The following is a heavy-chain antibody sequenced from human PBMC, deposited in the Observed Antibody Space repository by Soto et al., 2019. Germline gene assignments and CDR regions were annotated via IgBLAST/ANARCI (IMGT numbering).Heavy chain of an antibody. J-gene: IGHJ4*02. CDR1: GGTFSSYT. D-gene: IGHD6-13*01. V-gene: IGHV1-69*02. CDR2: IIPILGIA. Sequence: QVQLVQSGAEVKKPGSSVKVSCKASGGTFSSYTISWVRQAPGQGLEWMGRIIPILGIANYAQKFQGRVTINADKSTSTAYMELSSLRSEDTAVYYCARGGGIAAPGGDYWGQGTLVTVSS. CDR3: ARGGGIAAPGGDY.